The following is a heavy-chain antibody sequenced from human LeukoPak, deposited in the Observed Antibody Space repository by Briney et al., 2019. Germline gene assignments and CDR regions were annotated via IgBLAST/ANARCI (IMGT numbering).Heavy chain of an antibody. V-gene: IGHV4-39*07. CDR3: ARGRCSSTSCYPGGY. Sequence: PSETLSLTCTVSGGSISSGSYYWSWIRQPPGKGLEWIGEINHSGSTNYNPSLKSRVTISVDTSKNQFSLKLSSVTAADTAVYYCARGRCSSTSCYPGGYWGQGTLVTVSS. CDR1: GGSISSGSYY. CDR2: INHSGST. J-gene: IGHJ4*02. D-gene: IGHD2-2*01.